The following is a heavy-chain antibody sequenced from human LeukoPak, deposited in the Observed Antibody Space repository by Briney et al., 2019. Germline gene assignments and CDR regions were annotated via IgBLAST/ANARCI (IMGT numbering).Heavy chain of an antibody. CDR3: ARRAYGSGSYFIDY. J-gene: IGHJ4*02. D-gene: IGHD3-10*01. CDR1: GYTFTSYG. V-gene: IGHV1-18*01. CDR2: ISAYNGNT. Sequence: ASVTVSFTASGYTFTSYGISWVRQAPGQGLEWMGWISAYNGNTNYAQKLQGRVTMTTDTSTSTAYMELRSLRSDDTAVYYCARRAYGSGSYFIDYWGQGTLVTVSS.